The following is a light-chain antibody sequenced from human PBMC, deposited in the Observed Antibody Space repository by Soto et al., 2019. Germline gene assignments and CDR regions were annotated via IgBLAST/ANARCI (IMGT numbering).Light chain of an antibody. J-gene: IGKJ1*01. V-gene: IGKV3-20*01. CDR1: QSVSSSY. CDR2: GAS. CDR3: QQHGISSLT. Sequence: EIVLTQSPGTLSLSPGERATLSCRASQSVSSSYLAWYPQQPGQAPRLLIYGASSRATGIPDRFSGSGSGTHFTLTISRLEPEDVAVYYCQQHGISSLTFGQGTNVEIK.